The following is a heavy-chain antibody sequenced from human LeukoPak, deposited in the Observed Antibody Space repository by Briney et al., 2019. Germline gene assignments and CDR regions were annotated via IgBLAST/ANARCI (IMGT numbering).Heavy chain of an antibody. CDR2: ISGGGGST. CDR3: AKDGYSYGTSFDY. Sequence: GGSLRLSCAASGFTFTSYSMNWVRQAPGKGLESVSTISGGGGSTYYADSVKGRFTISRDNSKNTLHLQMNSLRAEDTAVYYCAKDGYSYGTSFDYWGQGTLVTVSS. J-gene: IGHJ4*02. V-gene: IGHV3-23*01. CDR1: GFTFTSYS. D-gene: IGHD5-18*01.